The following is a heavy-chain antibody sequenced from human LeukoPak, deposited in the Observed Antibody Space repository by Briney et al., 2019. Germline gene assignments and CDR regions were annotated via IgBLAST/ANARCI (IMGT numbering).Heavy chain of an antibody. Sequence: GGSLRLSCAASGFRFSSYEMHWVRQAPGKGLEWVSYISSSGTTTYYAGSVKGRFIISRDNAKDSLYLQMNSLRAEDTAVYYCAKEFVVVPGNTNYFDYWGQGTLVTVSS. V-gene: IGHV3-48*03. CDR1: GFRFSSYE. D-gene: IGHD2-21*02. J-gene: IGHJ4*02. CDR2: ISSSGTTT. CDR3: AKEFVVVPGNTNYFDY.